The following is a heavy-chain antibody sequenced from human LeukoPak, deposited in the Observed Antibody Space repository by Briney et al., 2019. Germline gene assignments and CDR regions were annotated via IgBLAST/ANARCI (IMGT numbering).Heavy chain of an antibody. Sequence: AGGSLRLSCAASGFTFSSYWMSWVRQAPGKGLEWVANIKQDGSEKYYVDSVKGRFTISRDNAKNSLYLQMNSLRAEDTAVYYCARLLEVWFGDRWPDAFDIWGQGTMVTVSS. D-gene: IGHD3-10*01. CDR1: GFTFSSYW. V-gene: IGHV3-7*01. J-gene: IGHJ3*02. CDR3: ARLLEVWFGDRWPDAFDI. CDR2: IKQDGSEK.